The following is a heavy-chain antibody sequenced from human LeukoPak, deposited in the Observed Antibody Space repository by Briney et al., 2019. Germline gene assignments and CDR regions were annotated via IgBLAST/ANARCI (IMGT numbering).Heavy chain of an antibody. J-gene: IGHJ4*02. CDR3: AKHLSSSGPIDY. Sequence: GGSLRLSCATSGFRFSSSWMPWVRQAPGKGLEWVASINQDGSEIYYVDSMRGRVTISRDNAKDSLYLQMNSLGGEDTAVYSCAKHLSSSGPIDYWGQGALVTVSS. CDR2: INQDGSEI. V-gene: IGHV3-7*01. CDR1: GFRFSSSW. D-gene: IGHD6-25*01.